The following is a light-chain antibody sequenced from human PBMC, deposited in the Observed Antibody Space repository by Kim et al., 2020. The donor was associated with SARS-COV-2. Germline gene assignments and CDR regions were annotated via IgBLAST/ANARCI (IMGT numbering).Light chain of an antibody. V-gene: IGLV3-1*01. Sequence: WYQQKPGQSPVVVIYQDTNRPSWIPERFSGSNSGNTTTLTINGTHAMAEAASYCQAWATMRFVVFGG. CDR2: QDT. CDR3: QAWATMRFVV. J-gene: IGLJ2*01.